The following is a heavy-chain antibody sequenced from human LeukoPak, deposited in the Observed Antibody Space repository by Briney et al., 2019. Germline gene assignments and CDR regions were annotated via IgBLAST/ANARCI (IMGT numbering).Heavy chain of an antibody. CDR3: AKDRYCGGGTCYWSYFDY. D-gene: IGHD2-15*01. V-gene: IGHV3-23*01. CDR2: ISGGGGST. Sequence: TGGSLRLSCAAPGFTFRTYAMSWVRQAPGKGLEWVSAISGGGGSTYYADSVKGRFTISRDNSKNTLFLQMNSLRAEDTAVYHCAKDRYCGGGTCYWSYFDYWGQGTLVTVSS. CDR1: GFTFRTYA. J-gene: IGHJ4*02.